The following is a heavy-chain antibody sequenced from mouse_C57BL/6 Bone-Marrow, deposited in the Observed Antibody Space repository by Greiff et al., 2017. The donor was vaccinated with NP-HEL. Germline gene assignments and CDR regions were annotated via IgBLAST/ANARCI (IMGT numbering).Heavy chain of an antibody. V-gene: IGHV1-80*01. Sequence: QVQLKESGAELVKPGASVKISCKASGYAFSSYWMNWVKERPGKGLEWIGQIYPGDGDTKYNGKFKGKATLTADKSSSTACMQVSSLSSEDSAVYFCARGDYGSSRFGYAMDYWGQGTSVTVSS. J-gene: IGHJ4*01. D-gene: IGHD1-1*01. CDR2: IYPGDGDT. CDR3: ARGDYGSSRFGYAMDY. CDR1: GYAFSSYW.